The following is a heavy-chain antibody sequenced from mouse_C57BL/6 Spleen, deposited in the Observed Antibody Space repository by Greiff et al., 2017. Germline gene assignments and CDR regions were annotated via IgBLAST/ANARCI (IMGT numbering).Heavy chain of an antibody. CDR1: GYTFTSYW. J-gene: IGHJ2*01. D-gene: IGHD2-2*01. V-gene: IGHV1-50*01. CDR3: ASSTMVTTTADY. Sequence: VQLQQPGAELVKPGASVKLSCKASGYTFTSYWMQWVKQRPGQGLEWIGEIDPSDSYTNYNQKFKGKATLTVDTSSSTAYMQLSSLTSEDSAVYYCASSTMVTTTADYGGQGTTLTVSS. CDR2: IDPSDSYT.